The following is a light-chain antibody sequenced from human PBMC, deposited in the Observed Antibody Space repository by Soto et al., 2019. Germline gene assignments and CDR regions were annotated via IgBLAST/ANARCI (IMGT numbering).Light chain of an antibody. CDR2: GTA. V-gene: IGKV3-11*01. CDR3: HQRGNWAVT. J-gene: IGKJ4*02. CDR1: QNIKTH. Sequence: IVLTQSPATLASSPGEKVPLPCRARQNIKTHLAWNQRKPGQSPRLLIFGTANSATDTPGRFSGTESGTVFTLAISRLHPEDLAVYYCHQRGNWAVTCRGGTTVEI.